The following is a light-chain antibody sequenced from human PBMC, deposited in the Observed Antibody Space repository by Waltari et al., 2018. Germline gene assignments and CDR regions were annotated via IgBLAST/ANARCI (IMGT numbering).Light chain of an antibody. CDR2: EVI. CDR1: NSDAGNYNL. J-gene: IGLJ1*01. CDR3: CSYAGSGTYV. Sequence: QSALTQPASVSGPPGQSITIPCTRTNSDAGNYNLVPWYQHHPGEAPNLMICEVIKRPSGVSNRFSGSKSGNTASLTISGLQAEDEADYYCCSYAGSGTYVFGTGTKVTVL. V-gene: IGLV2-23*02.